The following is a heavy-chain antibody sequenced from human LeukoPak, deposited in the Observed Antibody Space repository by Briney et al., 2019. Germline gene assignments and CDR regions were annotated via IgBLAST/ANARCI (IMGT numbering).Heavy chain of an antibody. J-gene: IGHJ5*02. CDR3: ARRNRSDRNWFDP. CDR1: GYSISSGYY. D-gene: IGHD3-3*01. V-gene: IGHV4-38-2*02. CDR2: IYHSGST. Sequence: PSETLSLTCTVSGYSISSGYYWGWIRQPPGKGLEWIGSIYHSGSTSYNPSLKSRVTISVDTSKNQFSLKLSSVTAADTAVYYWARRNRSDRNWFDPWGQGTLVTVSS.